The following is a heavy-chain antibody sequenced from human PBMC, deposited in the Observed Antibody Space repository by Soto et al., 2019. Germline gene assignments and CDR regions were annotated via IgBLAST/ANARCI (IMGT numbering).Heavy chain of an antibody. V-gene: IGHV1-69*06. D-gene: IGHD3-22*01. CDR1: GGTFSSYA. J-gene: IGHJ5*02. Sequence: QVQLVQSGAEVKKPGSSVKVSCKASGGTFSSYAISWVRQAPGQGLEWMGGIIPIFGTANYAQKFQGRVTITADKSTSTAYRELSSLRSEDTAVYYCARGHRRNLVVTYSWFDPWGQGTLVTVSS. CDR2: IIPIFGTA. CDR3: ARGHRRNLVVTYSWFDP.